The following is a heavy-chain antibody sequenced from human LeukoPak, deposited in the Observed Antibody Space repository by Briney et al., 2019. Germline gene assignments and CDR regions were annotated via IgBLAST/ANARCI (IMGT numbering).Heavy chain of an antibody. D-gene: IGHD3-16*01. V-gene: IGHV1-69*04. CDR1: GGTFSSYA. Sequence: SVKVSCKASGGTFSSYAISWVRQAPGQGLEWMGRIIPIFGIANYAQKFQGRVTITADKSTSTAYMELSSLRSEDTAVYYCGRDGDGGGGVFDYWGQGTLVTVSS. J-gene: IGHJ4*02. CDR2: IIPIFGIA. CDR3: GRDGDGGGGVFDY.